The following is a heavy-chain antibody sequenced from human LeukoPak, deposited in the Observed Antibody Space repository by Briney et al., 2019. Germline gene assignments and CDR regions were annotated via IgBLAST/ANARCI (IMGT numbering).Heavy chain of an antibody. CDR3: ARSPSPYSSGWYFDY. Sequence: KPSQTLSLTCAISVDSVSINSAAWNWIRQSPSRGLEWLGRTYQRSKWYNDYAVSVKSRIIINPDISKNQFSLQLNSVTPEDTAVYYCARSPSPYSSGWYFDYWGQGTLVTVSS. J-gene: IGHJ4*02. CDR2: TYQRSKWYN. V-gene: IGHV6-1*01. D-gene: IGHD6-19*01. CDR1: VDSVSINSAA.